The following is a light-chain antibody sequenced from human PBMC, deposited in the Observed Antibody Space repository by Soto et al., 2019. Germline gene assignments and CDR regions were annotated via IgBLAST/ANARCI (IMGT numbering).Light chain of an antibody. CDR1: SSDVGSYNL. J-gene: IGLJ3*02. CDR2: DVT. CDR3: CSYSVSGTSWV. V-gene: IGLV2-23*02. Sequence: QSVLTQPASVSGSPGQSITISCTGTSSDVGSYNLVSWYQQHPGKAPKLLISDVTKRPSGVSNRFSGSKSGNTASLTISGLQAEDEADYYCCSYSVSGTSWVFGGGTKVTVL.